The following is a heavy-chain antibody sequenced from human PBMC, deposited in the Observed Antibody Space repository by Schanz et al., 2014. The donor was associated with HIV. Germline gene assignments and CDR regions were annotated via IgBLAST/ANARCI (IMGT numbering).Heavy chain of an antibody. Sequence: QVQLVQSGAELKKPGSSVKVSCKASGGTFSKYAISWVRQAPGQGLEWVGGIIPIFGTANYAPKFQGRVTITADESTSTAFLDLSSLRSEDTAVYYCASQYSNYDSSRRYHWYFDLWGRGTLVTVSS. D-gene: IGHD4-4*01. CDR2: IIPIFGTA. V-gene: IGHV1-69*01. CDR3: ASQYSNYDSSRRYHWYFDL. CDR1: GGTFSKYA. J-gene: IGHJ2*01.